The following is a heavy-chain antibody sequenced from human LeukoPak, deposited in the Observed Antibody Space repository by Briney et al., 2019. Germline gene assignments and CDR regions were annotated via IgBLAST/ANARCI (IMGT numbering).Heavy chain of an antibody. CDR1: GFTFDDYG. D-gene: IGHD2-2*02. V-gene: IGHV3-20*04. CDR3: ARADIVVVPAAIDYYYMDV. CDR2: INWNGGST. J-gene: IGHJ6*03. Sequence: GRSLRLSCAASGFTFDDYGMSLVRQAPGKGLEWVSGINWNGGSTGYADSVKGRFTISRDNAKNSLYLQMNSLRAEDTALYYCARADIVVVPAAIDYYYMDVWGKGTTVTVSS.